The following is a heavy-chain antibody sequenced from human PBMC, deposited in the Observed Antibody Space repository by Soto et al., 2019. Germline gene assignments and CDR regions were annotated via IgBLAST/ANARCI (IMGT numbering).Heavy chain of an antibody. D-gene: IGHD1-26*01. CDR2: ISYDGSNK. J-gene: IGHJ6*02. CDR3: ARGSSTSGSYYYYYYYGMDV. CDR1: GFTFSSYA. Sequence: VQLLQSGGGLVQPGGSLRLSWAASGFTFSSYAMHWVRQAPGKGLEWVAVISYDGSNKYYADSVKGRFTISRDNSKNTLYLQMNSLRAEDTAVYYCARGSSTSGSYYYYYYYGMDVWGQGTTVTVSS. V-gene: IGHV3-30-3*01.